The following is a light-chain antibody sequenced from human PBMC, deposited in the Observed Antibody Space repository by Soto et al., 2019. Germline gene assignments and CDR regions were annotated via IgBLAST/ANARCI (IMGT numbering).Light chain of an antibody. CDR1: QRVSSN. J-gene: IGKJ2*01. CDR3: QQYNNWPHT. Sequence: EIVMTQSPATLSVSPGERATLSCRASQRVSSNLAWYQQKPGQAPRLLIYGASTRATGIPARFSVSGSGTEFTLTISRLQSEDFAVYYCQQYNNWPHTFGQGTKLEIK. V-gene: IGKV3-15*01. CDR2: GAS.